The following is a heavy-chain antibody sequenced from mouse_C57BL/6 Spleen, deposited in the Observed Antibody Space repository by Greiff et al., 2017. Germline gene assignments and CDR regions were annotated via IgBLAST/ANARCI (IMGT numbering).Heavy chain of an antibody. Sequence: EVKLVESVAELVRPGASVKLSCTASGFNIKNTYMHWVKQRPEQGLEWIGRIDPANGTTKYAPKFQGKATITADTSANTAYLQLSSLTSEDTAIYYCAITGLFDYWGQGTTLTVAS. CDR2: IDPANGTT. J-gene: IGHJ2*01. CDR1: GFNIKNTY. D-gene: IGHD4-1*01. V-gene: IGHV14-3*01. CDR3: AITGLFDY.